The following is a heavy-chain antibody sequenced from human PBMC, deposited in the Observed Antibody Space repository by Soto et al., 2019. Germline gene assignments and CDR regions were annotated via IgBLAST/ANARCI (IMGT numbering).Heavy chain of an antibody. Sequence: SVKVSCKASGGTFSSYAISWVRQAPGQGLEWMGGIIPVFGTANYAQKFQGRVTITADESTSTAYMELSSLRSEDTAVYYCALDLPSGLWTPIDYWGQGTLVTVSS. CDR2: IIPVFGTA. V-gene: IGHV1-69*13. D-gene: IGHD2-21*01. CDR3: ALDLPSGLWTPIDY. J-gene: IGHJ4*02. CDR1: GGTFSSYA.